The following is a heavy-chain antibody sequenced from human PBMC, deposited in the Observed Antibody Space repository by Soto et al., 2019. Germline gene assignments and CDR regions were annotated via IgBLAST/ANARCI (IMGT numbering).Heavy chain of an antibody. CDR1: GFPFSSYW. Sequence: EVQLVESGGDLVQRGGSLRLSCAASGFPFSSYWMHWVRHTPGKGLDWVARISGDGVTTYYADSVTGRFTVSRDNAKNKLTLQIRGLKAEDTAVYYCAREYYGLFTGYYTDYWGQGTLVTVSS. V-gene: IGHV3-74*01. CDR2: ISGDGVTT. J-gene: IGHJ4*02. D-gene: IGHD3-9*01. CDR3: AREYYGLFTGYYTDY.